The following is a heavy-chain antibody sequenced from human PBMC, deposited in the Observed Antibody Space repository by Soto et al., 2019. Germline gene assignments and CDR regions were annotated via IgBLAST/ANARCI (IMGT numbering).Heavy chain of an antibody. J-gene: IGHJ4*02. Sequence: PSETLSLTCAVYGGSFSGYYWSWIRQPPGKGLEWIGEINHSGSTNYNPSLKSRVTISVDTSKNQFSLKLSSVTAADTAVYYCARLHIVATITSWNYYFDYWGQGTLVTVSS. D-gene: IGHD5-12*01. CDR3: ARLHIVATITSWNYYFDY. CDR1: GGSFSGYY. V-gene: IGHV4-34*01. CDR2: INHSGST.